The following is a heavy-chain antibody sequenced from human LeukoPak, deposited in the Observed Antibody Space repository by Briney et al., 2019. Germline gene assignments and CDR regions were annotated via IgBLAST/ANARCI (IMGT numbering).Heavy chain of an antibody. J-gene: IGHJ4*01. V-gene: IGHV3-7*04. CDR2: IKQDGSEK. Sequence: GVSLRLSCAGSGFRFSKYWMSWVRQAPGKGLEWVANIKQDGSEKYRVDSVKGRFTVSRDNASLYLQMNSLRVEDTAVYYCVRTIYNYGQHYFDCWGQGTLVTVSS. CDR1: GFRFSKYW. CDR3: VRTIYNYGQHYFDC. D-gene: IGHD3-10*01.